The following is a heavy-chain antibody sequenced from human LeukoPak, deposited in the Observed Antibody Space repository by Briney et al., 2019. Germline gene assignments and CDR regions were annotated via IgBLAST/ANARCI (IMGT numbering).Heavy chain of an antibody. D-gene: IGHD3-10*01. CDR3: AKDPWLGEPQFYYYYYYGMDV. CDR1: GFTFSSYG. Sequence: PGRSLRLSCAASGFTFSSYGMHWVRQAPGKGLEWVAVISYDGSNKYYADSVKGRFTISRDNSKNTLYLQMNSLRAEDTAAYYCAKDPWLGEPQFYYYYYYGMDVWGKGTTVTVSS. V-gene: IGHV3-30*18. CDR2: ISYDGSNK. J-gene: IGHJ6*04.